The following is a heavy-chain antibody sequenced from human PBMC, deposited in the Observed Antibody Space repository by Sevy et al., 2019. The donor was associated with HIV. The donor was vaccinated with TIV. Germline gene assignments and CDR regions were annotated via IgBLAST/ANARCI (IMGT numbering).Heavy chain of an antibody. CDR1: GFTFSKYS. CDR2: LSFGCGEI. J-gene: IGHJ4*02. Sequence: GGSLRLSCAASGFTFSKYSMSWVRQPPGKGLEWVSTLSFGCGEINSADSVKGRFTISRDNSKSSVDLQMNNLGPEDTAVYYCAREGCTKPHDYWGQGTLVTVSS. D-gene: IGHD2-8*01. V-gene: IGHV3-23*01. CDR3: AREGCTKPHDY.